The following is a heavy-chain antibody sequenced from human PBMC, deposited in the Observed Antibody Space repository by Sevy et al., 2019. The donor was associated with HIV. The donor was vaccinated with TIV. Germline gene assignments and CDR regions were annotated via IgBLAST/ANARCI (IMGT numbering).Heavy chain of an antibody. Sequence: GGSLRLSCAASGFTFSNAWMSWVRQAPGKGLEWVGRIKSKTDGGTTDHAAPLKGRFTISRDDSKNTLYLQMNSLKTEDTAVYYCTTSDYYDISGYRIWGQGTMVTVS. D-gene: IGHD3-22*01. V-gene: IGHV3-15*01. CDR3: TTSDYYDISGYRI. J-gene: IGHJ3*02. CDR1: GFTFSNAW. CDR2: IKSKTDGGTT.